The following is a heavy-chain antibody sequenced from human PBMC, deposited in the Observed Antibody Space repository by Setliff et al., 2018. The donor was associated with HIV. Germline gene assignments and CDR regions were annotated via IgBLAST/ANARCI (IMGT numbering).Heavy chain of an antibody. J-gene: IGHJ4*02. D-gene: IGHD5-18*01. V-gene: IGHV4-34*01. CDR3: ARELRYSYGVY. CDR1: GVSFSAYF. CDR2: IYYSGST. Sequence: PSETLSLTCTVYGVSFSAYFWSWIRQPPGKGLEWIGSIYYSGSTYYNPSLKSRVTISVDTSKNQFSLKLSSVTAADTAVYYCARELRYSYGVYWGQGTLVTVS.